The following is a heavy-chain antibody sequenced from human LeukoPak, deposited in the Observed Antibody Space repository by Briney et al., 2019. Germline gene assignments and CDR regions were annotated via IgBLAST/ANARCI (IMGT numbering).Heavy chain of an antibody. CDR2: IRYDGSNK. V-gene: IGHV3-30*02. CDR3: AKGSSTWDYYYMDV. D-gene: IGHD2-2*01. CDR1: GFTFSSYG. J-gene: IGHJ6*03. Sequence: GGSLRLSCAASGFTFSSYGMHWVRQAPGKGLEWVAFIRYDGSNKYYADSVKGRFTISRDNSKNKLYLQMNNLRAEDTAVYYCAKGSSTWDYYYMDVWGKGTTVTVSS.